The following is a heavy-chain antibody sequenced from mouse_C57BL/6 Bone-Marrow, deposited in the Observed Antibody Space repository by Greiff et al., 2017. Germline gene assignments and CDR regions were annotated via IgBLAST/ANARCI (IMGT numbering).Heavy chain of an antibody. CDR3: ARRRGSSWFAY. CDR1: GYTFTSYW. V-gene: IGHV1-64*01. D-gene: IGHD1-1*01. CDR2: IHPNSGST. J-gene: IGHJ3*01. Sequence: QVQLQQSGAELVKPGASVKLSCKASGYTFTSYWMHWVKQRPGQGLEWIGMIHPNSGSTSYNEKFKGKATLTVDKSSSTAYVQLSSLTSADSAVDVCARRRGSSWFAYWGQGTLVTVSA.